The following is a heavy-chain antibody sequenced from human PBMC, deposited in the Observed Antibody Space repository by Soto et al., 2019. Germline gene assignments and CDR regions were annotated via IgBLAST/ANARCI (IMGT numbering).Heavy chain of an antibody. Sequence: QMQLQESGPGLVKPSGTLSLTCGVSGGSISSSKWWTWVRQPPGKGPEWIGEMYHSGSTNYNPSLKSRVTISVDKSKNQFSLTLSSVTAADTAVYYCVSQGYNSSTDASFLVNGYFDLWGRGILVTVSS. D-gene: IGHD6-6*01. J-gene: IGHJ2*01. CDR1: GGSISSSKW. V-gene: IGHV4-4*02. CDR3: VSQGYNSSTDASFLVNGYFDL. CDR2: MYHSGST.